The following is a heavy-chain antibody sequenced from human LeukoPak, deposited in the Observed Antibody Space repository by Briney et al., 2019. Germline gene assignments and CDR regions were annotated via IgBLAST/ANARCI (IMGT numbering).Heavy chain of an antibody. J-gene: IGHJ4*02. V-gene: IGHV3-64*01. Sequence: GGSLRLSCAASGFTFSSYAMHWVRQAPGKGLEYVSAISSNGGSTYYANSVKGRFTISRDNSKNTLYHQMGSLRAEDMAVYYCARAHSSGWYGGFDYWGQGTLVTVSS. CDR1: GFTFSSYA. CDR3: ARAHSSGWYGGFDY. D-gene: IGHD6-19*01. CDR2: ISSNGGST.